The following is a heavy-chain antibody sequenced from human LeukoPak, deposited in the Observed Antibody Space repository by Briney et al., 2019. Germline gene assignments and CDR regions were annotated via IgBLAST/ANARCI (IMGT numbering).Heavy chain of an antibody. J-gene: IGHJ4*02. D-gene: IGHD2-15*01. V-gene: IGHV3-74*01. CDR3: ARDGSLPDY. CDR1: GFTFSSYW. CDR2: IHGDGSGP. Sequence: GGSLRLSCAASGFTFSSYWMHWVRQVPGKGLVWVSRIHGDGSGPIYADSVKGRFTISRDNAKNTLYLQMNSLRAEDTAVYYCARDGSLPDYWGQGTLVTVSS.